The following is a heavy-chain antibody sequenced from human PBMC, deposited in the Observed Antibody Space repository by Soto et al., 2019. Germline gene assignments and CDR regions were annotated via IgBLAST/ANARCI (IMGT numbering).Heavy chain of an antibody. CDR3: ARGPLDKVAGTIDY. CDR2: INAGNGNT. CDR1: GYTFTSYA. D-gene: IGHD6-19*01. V-gene: IGHV1-3*05. J-gene: IGHJ4*02. Sequence: QVQLVRSGAEEKKPGASVKVSCKASGYTFTSYAMHWVRQAPGQRLEWMGWINAGNGNTKYSQKFQGRVTITRDTSASTAYMELSSLRSEDTAVYYCARGPLDKVAGTIDYWGQGTLVTVSS.